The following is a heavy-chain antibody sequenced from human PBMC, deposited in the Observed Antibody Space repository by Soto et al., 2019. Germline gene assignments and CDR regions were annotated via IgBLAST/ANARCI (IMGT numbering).Heavy chain of an antibody. Sequence: GGSLRLSCAASGITFSSYAMSWVRQAQGKGLEWVSAISGSGGSTYYADSVKGRFTISRDNSKNTLYLQMNSLRAEDTAVYYCTKDRYYDFWSGYPWGQGTLVTVSS. J-gene: IGHJ5*02. CDR2: ISGSGGST. CDR3: TKDRYYDFWSGYP. V-gene: IGHV3-23*01. CDR1: GITFSSYA. D-gene: IGHD3-3*01.